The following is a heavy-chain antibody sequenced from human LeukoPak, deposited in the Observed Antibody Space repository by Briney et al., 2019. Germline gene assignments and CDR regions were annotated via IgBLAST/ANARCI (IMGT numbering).Heavy chain of an antibody. CDR2: INPSGGST. CDR1: GYSLTSHY. J-gene: IGHJ4*02. V-gene: IGHV1-46*01. Sequence: GASVNVSCMASGYSLTSHYMHWVRQVPEQGLEWLGIINPSGGSTSSAQKLQGRATMTRDTSTSTVYMERSSLRSDDTAVYYCARTPKSRARYGGNSDYYFDYWGQGTLVTVSS. CDR3: ARTPKSRARYGGNSDYYFDY. D-gene: IGHD4-23*01.